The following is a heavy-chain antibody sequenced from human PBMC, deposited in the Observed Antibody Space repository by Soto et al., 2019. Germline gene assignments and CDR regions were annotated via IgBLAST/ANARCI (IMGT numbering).Heavy chain of an antibody. J-gene: IGHJ4*02. V-gene: IGHV1-69*01. CDR3: ARDRADSGYYPLFDY. D-gene: IGHD3-22*01. CDR2: IIPIFGTA. Sequence: QVQLVQSGAEVKKPGSSVKVSCKASGGTFSSYAISWVRQAPGQGLEWMGGIIPIFGTANYAQKFQGRVTITADESTSTAYMELSSLRPEDTAVYYCARDRADSGYYPLFDYWGQGTLVTVSS. CDR1: GGTFSSYA.